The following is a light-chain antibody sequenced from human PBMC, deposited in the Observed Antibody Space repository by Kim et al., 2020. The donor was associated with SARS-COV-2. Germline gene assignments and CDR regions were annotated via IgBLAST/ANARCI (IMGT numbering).Light chain of an antibody. CDR3: CSYAGSSTLV. Sequence: GQSITISCTGTSSDVGSYNLVSWYQQHPGKAPKLMIYEVSKRPSGVSNRFSGSKSGNTVSLTISGLQAEDEADYYCCSYAGSSTLVFGGGTQLTVL. J-gene: IGLJ2*01. CDR2: EVS. V-gene: IGLV2-23*02. CDR1: SSDVGSYNL.